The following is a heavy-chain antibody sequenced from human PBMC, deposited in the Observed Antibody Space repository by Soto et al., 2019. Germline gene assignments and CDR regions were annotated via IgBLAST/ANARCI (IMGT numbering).Heavy chain of an antibody. CDR2: INPSGGST. CDR1: GYTFTNFY. J-gene: IGHJ4*02. D-gene: IGHD3-22*01. V-gene: IGHV1-46*04. Sequence: VSCKASGYTFTNFYIHWVRQAPGQGLEWMGIINPSGGSTTYAQKLLGRVTMTRDTSTSTVYMELSSLRSEDTAVYYCARADYYGSSGYHLDYWGQGTLVTVSS. CDR3: ARADYYGSSGYHLDY.